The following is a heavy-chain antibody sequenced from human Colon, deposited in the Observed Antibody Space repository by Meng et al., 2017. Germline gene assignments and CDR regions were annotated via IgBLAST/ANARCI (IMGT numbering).Heavy chain of an antibody. V-gene: IGHV4-39*07. D-gene: IGHD3-10*01. CDR3: AVWFGELLSGNWFDP. Sequence: QLQLQEPGPGLVKPSETLSLPFTVSGGSISSSSYYWGWIRQPPGKGLEWIGSIYYSGSTYYNPSLKSRVTISVDTSKNQFSLKLSSVTAADTAVYYCAVWFGELLSGNWFDPWGQGTLVTVSS. CDR2: IYYSGST. J-gene: IGHJ5*02. CDR1: GGSISSSSYY.